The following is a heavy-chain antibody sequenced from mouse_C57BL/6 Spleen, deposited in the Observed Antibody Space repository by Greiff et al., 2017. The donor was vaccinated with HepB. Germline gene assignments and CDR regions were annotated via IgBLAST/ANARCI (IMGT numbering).Heavy chain of an antibody. CDR2: ISSGGSYT. CDR1: GFTFSSYG. D-gene: IGHD2-4*01. CDR3: EGLRREYAMDY. Sequence: EVQVVESGGDLVKPGGSLKLSCAASGFTFSSYGMSWVRQTPDKRLEWVATISSGGSYTYYPDSVKGRFTISRENAKNTLYLQMSSLKSEDTAMFYCEGLRREYAMDYWGQGTSVTVSS. J-gene: IGHJ4*01. V-gene: IGHV5-6*01.